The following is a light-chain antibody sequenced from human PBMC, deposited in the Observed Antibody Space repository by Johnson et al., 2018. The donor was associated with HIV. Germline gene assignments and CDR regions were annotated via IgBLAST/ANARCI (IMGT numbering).Light chain of an antibody. CDR2: DNN. CDR3: GTLDSSLSAYV. J-gene: IGLJ1*01. CDR1: SSNIGNNY. V-gene: IGLV1-51*01. Sequence: QSVLTQPPSVSAAPGQKVTISCSGSSSNIGNNYVSWYQQLPGTAPKLLIYDNNTRPSGIPDRFSGSTSATSATLGITGLQTGDEAYYYCGTLDSSLSAYVFGTGTKVTVL.